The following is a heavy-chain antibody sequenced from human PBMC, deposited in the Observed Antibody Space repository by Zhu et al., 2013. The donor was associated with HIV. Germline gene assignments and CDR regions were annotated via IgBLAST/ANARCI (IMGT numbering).Heavy chain of an antibody. V-gene: IGHV3-48*03. CDR2: ISSSGSTI. Sequence: EVQLVESGGGLVQPGGSLRLSCAASEFTFSTYEMNWVRQAPGKGLEWVSYISSSGSTIYYADSVKGRFTISRDNAKNSLYLQMNSLRAEDTAVYYCASSGIVLVVYANYGMDVWGQGTTVTVSS. CDR1: EFTFSTYE. J-gene: IGHJ6*02. D-gene: IGHD2-8*02. CDR3: ASSGIVLVVYANYGMDV.